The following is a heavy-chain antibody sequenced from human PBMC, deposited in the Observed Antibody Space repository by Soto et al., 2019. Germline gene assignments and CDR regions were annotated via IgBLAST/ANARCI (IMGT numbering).Heavy chain of an antibody. CDR2: IYCDDDK. CDR1: GFSLSTSGVG. CDR3: PHVYCGYDNFDY. Sequence: QITLKESGPTLVKPTQTLTLTCTFSGFSLSTSGVGVGWIRQPPGKALEWLALIYCDDDKRYSPSLKSRLTITKDTSKNQVVLTMTNMDPVDTAPYYCPHVYCGYDNFDYWGQGTLVHVSS. V-gene: IGHV2-5*02. J-gene: IGHJ4*02. D-gene: IGHD5-12*01.